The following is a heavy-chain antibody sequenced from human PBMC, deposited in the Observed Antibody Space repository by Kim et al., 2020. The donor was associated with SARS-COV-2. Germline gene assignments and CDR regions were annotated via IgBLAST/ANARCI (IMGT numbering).Heavy chain of an antibody. CDR3: AREGGISRRSWYRDYYYGMDV. CDR2: IYYSGST. Sequence: SETLSLTCTVSGGSISSYYWSWIRQPPGKGLEWIGYIYYSGSTNYNPSLKSRVTISVDTSKNQFSLKLSSVTAADTAVYYCAREGGISRRSWYRDYYYGMDVWGQGTTVTVSS. D-gene: IGHD6-13*01. J-gene: IGHJ6*02. V-gene: IGHV4-59*01. CDR1: GGSISSYY.